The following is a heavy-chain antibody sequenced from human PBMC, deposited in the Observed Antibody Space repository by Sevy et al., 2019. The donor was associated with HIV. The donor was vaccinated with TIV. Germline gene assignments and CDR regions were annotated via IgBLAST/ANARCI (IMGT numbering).Heavy chain of an antibody. CDR2: FSWNSGSI. CDR1: GFTFDDYV. J-gene: IGHJ4*02. CDR3: AKDRGIFLPPGPFDY. D-gene: IGHD3-9*01. V-gene: IGHV3-9*01. Sequence: GGSLRLSCAASGFTFDDYVMHWVRQAPGKGLEWVSSFSWNSGSIGYADSVKGRFTISRDNAKNSLYLQMNSLRAEDTALYYCAKDRGIFLPPGPFDYWGQGTLVTVSS.